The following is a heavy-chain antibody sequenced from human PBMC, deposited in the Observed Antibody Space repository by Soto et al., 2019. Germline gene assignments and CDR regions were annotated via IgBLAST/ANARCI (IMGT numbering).Heavy chain of an antibody. J-gene: IGHJ6*04. D-gene: IGHD5-18*01. Sequence: QVQLQEWGPGLVKPSQTLSLTCTVSGGALSSVYYYWRWIRQPPGKGLEWIGYIYYSGSTYYNPSLKSRVTISVDTSKNQFSLQLSSVTAADTAVDYCARASQVVTDGWGKGTKVTFSS. CDR3: ARASQVVTDG. CDR2: IYYSGST. V-gene: IGHV4-30-4*01. CDR1: GGALSSVYYY.